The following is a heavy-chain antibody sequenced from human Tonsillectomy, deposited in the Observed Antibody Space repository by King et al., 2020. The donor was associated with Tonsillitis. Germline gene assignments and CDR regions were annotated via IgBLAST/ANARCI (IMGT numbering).Heavy chain of an antibody. CDR1: GFTVSSNY. J-gene: IGHJ6*02. V-gene: IGHV3-53*04. Sequence: VQLVESGGGLVQPGGSLRLSCAASGFTVSSNYLSWVRQAPGKGLEWVSVIYIGGSTYYPDSVKGRFTISRHNSKNTLYLQMNSLRVEDTAVYYCARGTAKTGGMDVWGQGTTVTVSS. CDR2: IYIGGST. CDR3: ARGTAKTGGMDV.